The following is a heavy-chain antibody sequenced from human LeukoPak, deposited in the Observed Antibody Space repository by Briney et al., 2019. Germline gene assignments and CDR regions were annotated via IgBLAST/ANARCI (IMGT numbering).Heavy chain of an antibody. CDR1: GFTFSSYG. J-gene: IGHJ4*02. V-gene: IGHV3-30*18. CDR3: AKDPGEWELLRYFDY. D-gene: IGHD1-26*01. CDR2: ISYDGSNK. Sequence: GRSLRLSCAASGFTFSSYGMHWVRQAPGKGLEWVAVISYDGSNKYYADSVKGRFTISRDNSKNTLYLQMNSLRAEDTAVYYCAKDPGEWELLRYFDYWGQGTLVTVSS.